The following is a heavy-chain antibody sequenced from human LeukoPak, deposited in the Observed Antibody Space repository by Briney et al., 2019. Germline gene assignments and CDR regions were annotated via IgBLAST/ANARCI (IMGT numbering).Heavy chain of an antibody. CDR1: GGSISSYY. CDR3: ARDLTPAAGVDS. CDR2: LYTSGTT. J-gene: IGHJ4*02. Sequence: SETLSLTCTVSGGSISSYYWSWIRQPAGKGLEWIGRLYTSGTTNYNPSPKSRVTMSVDMSKNQVSLKLNSVTAADTAIYYCARDLTPAAGVDSWGRGTLVTVSS. D-gene: IGHD6-13*01. V-gene: IGHV4-4*07.